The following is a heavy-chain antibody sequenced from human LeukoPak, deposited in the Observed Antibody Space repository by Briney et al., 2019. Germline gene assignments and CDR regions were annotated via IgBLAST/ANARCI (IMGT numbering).Heavy chain of an antibody. CDR1: GFTFSSYE. V-gene: IGHV3-48*03. CDR3: ARADSSGYYLHFDY. Sequence: PRGSLRLSCAASGFTFSSYEMNWVRQAPGKGLEWVSYISSSGSTIYYADSVKGRFTISRDNAKNSLYLQMNSLRAEDTAVYYCARADSSGYYLHFDYWGQGTLVTASS. D-gene: IGHD3-22*01. J-gene: IGHJ4*02. CDR2: ISSSGSTI.